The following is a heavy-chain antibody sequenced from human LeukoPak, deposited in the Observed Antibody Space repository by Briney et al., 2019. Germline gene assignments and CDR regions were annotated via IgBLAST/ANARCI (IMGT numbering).Heavy chain of an antibody. CDR3: ARGDYFSSSRFDY. CDR1: GFTFSSYS. Sequence: GGSLRLSCAASGFTFSSYSMNWVRQAPGKGLEWVSYISSSSSTIYYADSVKGRFTISRDNAKNSLYLQMNSLRAEDTAVYYCARGDYFSSSRFDYWGQGTLVTVSS. V-gene: IGHV3-48*01. CDR2: ISSSSSTI. J-gene: IGHJ4*02. D-gene: IGHD6-6*01.